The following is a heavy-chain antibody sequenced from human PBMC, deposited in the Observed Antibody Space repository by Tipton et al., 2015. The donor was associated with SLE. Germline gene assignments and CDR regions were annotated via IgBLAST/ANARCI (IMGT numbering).Heavy chain of an antibody. CDR2: INHSGNT. D-gene: IGHD1-26*01. CDR3: ARGKGGAFFDY. Sequence: TLSLTCAVYGGSFSGYYWSWIRQPPGKGLEWIGEINHSGNTNQNPSLKSRVTISVDTSKNQFSLKVSSVTAADTALYYCARGKGGAFFDYWGQGTLATVSS. V-gene: IGHV4-34*01. CDR1: GGSFSGYY. J-gene: IGHJ4*02.